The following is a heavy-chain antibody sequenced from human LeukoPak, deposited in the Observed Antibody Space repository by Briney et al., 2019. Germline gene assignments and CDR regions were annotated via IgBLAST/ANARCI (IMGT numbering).Heavy chain of an antibody. V-gene: IGHV3-9*01. CDR3: AKDSYYGSGSYLDV. D-gene: IGHD3-10*01. CDR2: ISWNSGSI. CDR1: GFTFDDYA. Sequence: GRSLRLSWAASGFTFDDYAMHWVRQAPGKGLEWVSGISWNSGSIGYADSVKGRFTISRDYAKNSLYLQMNSLRAEDTALYDCAKDSYYGSGSYLDVWGQGTTVTVSS. J-gene: IGHJ6*02.